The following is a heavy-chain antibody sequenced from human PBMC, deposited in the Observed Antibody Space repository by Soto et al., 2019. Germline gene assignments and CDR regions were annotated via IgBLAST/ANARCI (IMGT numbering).Heavy chain of an antibody. D-gene: IGHD3-3*01. Sequence: QITLNESGPTVVRPTETLTLTCRFSGFSLTTSGVGVGWIRQSPGKAPEWLALIYWDDDKRYSASLKSRLPITKDTSQNQVVLTVSDLDPTDTATYYCAHRVLRTVFGLVTTTAIYFDFWGQGTPVAVSS. CDR2: IYWDDDK. J-gene: IGHJ4*02. V-gene: IGHV2-5*02. CDR3: AHRVLRTVFGLVTTTAIYFDF. CDR1: GFSLTTSGVG.